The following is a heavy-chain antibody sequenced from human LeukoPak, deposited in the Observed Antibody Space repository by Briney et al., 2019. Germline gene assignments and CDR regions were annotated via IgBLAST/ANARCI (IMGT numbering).Heavy chain of an antibody. V-gene: IGHV3-23*01. CDR2: ITGGGATT. Sequence: GGSLRLSCAASGFIFSTYPMGWVRQAPGKGLEWVAVITGGGATTYHADSLEGRFTISRGNPKNVLFLQMDSLRAEDTAVYYCAKSRAPYCTNGACFRGLDYWGLGTLVTVSS. J-gene: IGHJ4*02. CDR3: AKSRAPYCTNGACFRGLDY. D-gene: IGHD2-8*01. CDR1: GFIFSTYP.